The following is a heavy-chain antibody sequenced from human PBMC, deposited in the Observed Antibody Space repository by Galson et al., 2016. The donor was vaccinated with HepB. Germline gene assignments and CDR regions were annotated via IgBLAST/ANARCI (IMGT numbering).Heavy chain of an antibody. CDR3: ARWAGYSDY. D-gene: IGHD6-19*01. CDR1: GFSVTSNY. J-gene: IGHJ4*02. V-gene: IGHV4-31*02. Sequence: TLRLSCAASGFSVTSNYMTWIRQHPGKGLEWIGYIYYSGSTYYNPSLKSRVIISVDTSKNQFSLKLTSVTAADTAVYYCARWAGYSDYWGQGTLVTVSS. CDR2: IYYSGST.